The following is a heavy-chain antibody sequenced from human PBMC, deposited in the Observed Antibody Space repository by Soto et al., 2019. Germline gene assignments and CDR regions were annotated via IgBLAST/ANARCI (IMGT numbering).Heavy chain of an antibody. CDR2: IKQDGSEK. CDR1: GFTFSSYW. J-gene: IGHJ5*02. CDR3: ARTGYSSSWYGGWFDP. V-gene: IGHV3-7*01. D-gene: IGHD6-13*01. Sequence: GGSLRLSCAASGFTFSSYWMSWVRQAPGKGLEWVANIKQDGSEKYYVDSVKGRFTISRDNAKNSLYLQMNSLRAEDTAVYYCARTGYSSSWYGGWFDPWGQGTLVTVS.